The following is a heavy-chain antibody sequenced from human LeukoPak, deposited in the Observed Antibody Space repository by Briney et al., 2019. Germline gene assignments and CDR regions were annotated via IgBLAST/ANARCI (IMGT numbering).Heavy chain of an antibody. CDR2: MRSKTNDYTT. Sequence: GGSLRLSCAASGVRFSGYGINWVRQASGQGLEWVGRMRSKTNDYTTTYAASVRGRFTVSRDDSKNTAYLQMNSLKIEDTAVYYCTRGGTTDQYFDYWGQGTLVTVSS. D-gene: IGHD1-14*01. CDR3: TRGGTTDQYFDY. J-gene: IGHJ4*02. V-gene: IGHV3-73*01. CDR1: GVRFSGYG.